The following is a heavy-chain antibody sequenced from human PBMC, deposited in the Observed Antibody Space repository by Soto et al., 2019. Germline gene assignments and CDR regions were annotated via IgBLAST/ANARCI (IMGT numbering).Heavy chain of an antibody. V-gene: IGHV3-11*06. CDR2: ISINSNHK. Sequence: GGSLRLSCAASGFTFSDFYMTWVRQAPGKGLEWLSYISINSNHKEYGDSVKGRHTISRDNAKNSLYLQMNSLRADDTAVYYCVRGGGGGQFDYWGQGTMVTVSS. J-gene: IGHJ4*02. CDR3: VRGGGGGQFDY. CDR1: GFTFSDFY. D-gene: IGHD2-21*01.